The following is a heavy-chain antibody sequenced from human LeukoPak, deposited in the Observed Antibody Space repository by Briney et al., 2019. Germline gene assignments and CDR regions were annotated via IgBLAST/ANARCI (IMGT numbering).Heavy chain of an antibody. Sequence: SETLSLTCAVYGGSFSGYYWSWIRQPPGKGLEWIGEINHSGSTNYNPPLKSRVTISLDTSKNQFSLKLSSVTAADTAVYYCARGRPYYDFWSGYYHGGFDYWGQGTLVTVSS. V-gene: IGHV4-34*01. CDR2: INHSGST. CDR3: ARGRPYYDFWSGYYHGGFDY. J-gene: IGHJ4*01. D-gene: IGHD3-3*01. CDR1: GGSFSGYY.